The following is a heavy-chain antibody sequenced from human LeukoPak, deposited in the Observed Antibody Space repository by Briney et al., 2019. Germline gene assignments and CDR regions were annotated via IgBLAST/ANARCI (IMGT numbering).Heavy chain of an antibody. D-gene: IGHD2-21*02. J-gene: IGHJ4*02. V-gene: IGHV4-34*01. Sequence: SETLSLTCAVYGGSFSGYYWSWIRQPPGKGLEWIGEINHSGSTNYNPSLKSRVTISVDTSKNQFSLKLSSVTAADTAVYYCARQHIVVVTAIPVVVNYSDYWGQGTLVTVSS. CDR2: INHSGST. CDR1: GGSFSGYY. CDR3: ARQHIVVVTAIPVVVNYSDY.